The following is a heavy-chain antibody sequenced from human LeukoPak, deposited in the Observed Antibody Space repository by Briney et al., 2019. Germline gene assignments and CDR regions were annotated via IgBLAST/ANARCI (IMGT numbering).Heavy chain of an antibody. D-gene: IGHD5-18*01. CDR1: GGSFSGYF. V-gene: IGHV4-34*01. CDR3: ARSGTALDFDY. CDR2: INHSGIT. Sequence: KPSETLSLTCAVYGGSFSGYFWSWIRQPPGKGLEWIGEINHSGITHYNPSLKSRVTISVDTSKNQFSLKMNSVTAADTAVYYCARSGTALDFDYWGQGTLLTVSS. J-gene: IGHJ4*02.